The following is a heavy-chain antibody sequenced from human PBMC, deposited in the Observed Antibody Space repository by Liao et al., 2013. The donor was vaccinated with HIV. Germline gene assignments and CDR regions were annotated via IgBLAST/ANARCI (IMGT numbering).Heavy chain of an antibody. CDR1: GGSISSYY. D-gene: IGHD6-13*01. CDR3: ASSGAAATQFDY. V-gene: IGHV4-59*01. J-gene: IGHJ4*02. CDR2: MYYSGST. Sequence: QVQLQESGPGLVKPSETLSLTCTVSGGSISSYYWSWIRQPPGKGLEWIGYMYYSGSTHYNPSLKSRVSLSVDRSKNEFSLMLSSVTAADTAVYYCASSGAAATQFDYWGQGTLVTVSS.